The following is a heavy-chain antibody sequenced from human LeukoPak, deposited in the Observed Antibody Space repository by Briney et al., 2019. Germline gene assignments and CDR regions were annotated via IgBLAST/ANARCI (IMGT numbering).Heavy chain of an antibody. V-gene: IGHV4-34*01. CDR3: ARVSRQYYDFWSGYRGRYYMDV. Sequence: SETLSLTCAVYGGSFSGYYWSWIRQPPGKGLEWIGEINHSGSTNYNPSLKSRVTISVDTSKNQFSLKLSSVTGADTAVYYCARVSRQYYDFWSGYRGRYYMDVWGKGTTVTVSS. J-gene: IGHJ6*03. CDR2: INHSGST. D-gene: IGHD3-3*01. CDR1: GGSFSGYY.